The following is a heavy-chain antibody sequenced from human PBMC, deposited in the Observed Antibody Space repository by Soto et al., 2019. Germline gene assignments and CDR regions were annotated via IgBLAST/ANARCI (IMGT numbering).Heavy chain of an antibody. CDR1: GGSIDSGDYY. Sequence: SETLSLTCTVSGGSIDSGDYYWSWIRQPPGKGLEWIGYVYYSGTTNYNPFLKSRVTLSLDKSKNQFSLKMNSVTAADTAVYYCAREVIAPLNYFDPLGKGTLDPVSS. CDR3: AREVIAPLNYFDP. V-gene: IGHV4-61*08. CDR2: VYYSGTT. D-gene: IGHD4-4*01. J-gene: IGHJ5*02.